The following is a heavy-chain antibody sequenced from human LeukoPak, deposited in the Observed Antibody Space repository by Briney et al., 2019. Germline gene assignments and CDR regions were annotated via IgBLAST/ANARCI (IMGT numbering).Heavy chain of an antibody. CDR2: IYSDGST. J-gene: IGHJ4*02. Sequence: PGGSLRLSCAASRFTVSSNYMSWVRQAPGKGLEWVSEIYSDGSTYYAASVKGRFSISRDNSKNTLYLQVNGLRTEDTAVYYCAKDRLLNCRGDCYIFDYWGQGTVVTVSS. CDR3: AKDRLLNCRGDCYIFDY. D-gene: IGHD2-21*02. CDR1: RFTVSSNY. V-gene: IGHV3-53*01.